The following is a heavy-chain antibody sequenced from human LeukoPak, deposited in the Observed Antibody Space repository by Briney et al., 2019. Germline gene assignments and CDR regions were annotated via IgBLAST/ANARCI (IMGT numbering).Heavy chain of an antibody. CDR3: ARDHGSGSYYTRYYYYMDV. CDR2: IKQDGSEK. J-gene: IGHJ6*03. V-gene: IGHV3-7*01. Sequence: GGSLRLSCAASGFTFSSYWMTWVRQAPGKGLEWMANIKQDGSEKYYVDSVKGRFTISRDNAKNSLYLQMNSLRADDTAVYYCARDHGSGSYYTRYYYYMDVWGKGTTVTVSS. CDR1: GFTFSSYW. D-gene: IGHD3-10*01.